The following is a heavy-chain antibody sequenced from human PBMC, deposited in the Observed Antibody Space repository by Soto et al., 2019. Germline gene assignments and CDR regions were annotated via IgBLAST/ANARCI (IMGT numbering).Heavy chain of an antibody. D-gene: IGHD3-10*01. Sequence: GASVKVSCKASGGTFSSYTISWVRQAPGQGLEWMGRIIPILGIANYAQKFQGRVTITADKSTSTAYMELSSLRSEDTAVYYCATINYGSGSYPPTNYLFDYWGQGTLVTVSS. J-gene: IGHJ4*02. CDR2: IIPILGIA. CDR1: GGTFSSYT. V-gene: IGHV1-69*02. CDR3: ATINYGSGSYPPTNYLFDY.